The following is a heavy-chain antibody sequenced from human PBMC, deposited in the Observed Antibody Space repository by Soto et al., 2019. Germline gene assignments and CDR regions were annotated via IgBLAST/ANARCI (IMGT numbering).Heavy chain of an antibody. J-gene: IGHJ5*01. CDR3: ARQYYFDRRRSNPSNNWFDS. CDR2: MHYSGSA. V-gene: IGHV4-39*01. CDR1: GGSISNSDYY. Sequence: PSETLSLTCAVSGGSISNSDYYWGWIRQPPGKGLEWIGSMHYSGSAYYNPSLKSRVTISVDTSTNHFSLNLNSVTAADTAVYFCARQYYFDRRRSNPSNNWFDSWGHGTQVTVS. D-gene: IGHD3-22*01.